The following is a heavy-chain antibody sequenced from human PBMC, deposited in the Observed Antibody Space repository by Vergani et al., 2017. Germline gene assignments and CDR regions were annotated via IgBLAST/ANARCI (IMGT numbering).Heavy chain of an antibody. V-gene: IGHV3-7*03. D-gene: IGHD3-10*01. CDR2: IKQDGSEK. Sequence: EVQLVESGGGLVQPGGSLRLSCAASGFTFSSYWMSWVRQAPGKGLEWVANIKQDGSEKNYVDSVKGRFTISRDNAKNSLYLQMNSLRAEDTAVYYCARAILWFGELGYYGMDVWGQGTTVTVSS. J-gene: IGHJ6*02. CDR1: GFTFSSYW. CDR3: ARAILWFGELGYYGMDV.